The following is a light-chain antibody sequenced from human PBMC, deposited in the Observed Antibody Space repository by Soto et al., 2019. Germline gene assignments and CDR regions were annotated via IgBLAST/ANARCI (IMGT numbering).Light chain of an antibody. CDR1: SSDVGRYDY. Sequence: QAVLTQPPSASGSPGQSVTTSCTGTSSDVGRYDYVCWYQHYPGKAPKLMIYEVTKRPSEVPDRFSGSKSGNTASLTVSGLQAEDEADYYCSSYGGSNNVIFVGGTKVTVL. CDR3: SSYGGSNNVI. CDR2: EVT. J-gene: IGLJ2*01. V-gene: IGLV2-8*01.